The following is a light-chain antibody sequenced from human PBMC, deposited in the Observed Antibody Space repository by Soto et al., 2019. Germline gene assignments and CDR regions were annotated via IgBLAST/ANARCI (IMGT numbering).Light chain of an antibody. CDR1: QSVSSY. J-gene: IGKJ4*01. CDR2: NAS. V-gene: IGKV3-11*01. CDR3: QQRSNWPLT. Sequence: EVVLTQSPATLSLSPGHRATLSCRASQSVSSYLAWYQQKPGQPPRLLIYNASNRATGIPARFSGSGSGTDFTLTISSLEPEDFAVYYCQQRSNWPLTFGGGTKVEIK.